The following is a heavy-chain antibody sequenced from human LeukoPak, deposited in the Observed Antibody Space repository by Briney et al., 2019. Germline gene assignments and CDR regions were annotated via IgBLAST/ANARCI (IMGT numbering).Heavy chain of an antibody. J-gene: IGHJ4*02. V-gene: IGHV4-34*01. Sequence: SETLSLTCAVYGGSFSGYYWSWIRQPPGKGLEWIWEINHSGSTNYNPSLMSRVTISVDTSKNQFSLKLSSVTAADTAVYYCARAHYYGSGSHDYWGQGTLVTVSS. D-gene: IGHD3-10*01. CDR2: INHSGST. CDR1: GGSFSGYY. CDR3: ARAHYYGSGSHDY.